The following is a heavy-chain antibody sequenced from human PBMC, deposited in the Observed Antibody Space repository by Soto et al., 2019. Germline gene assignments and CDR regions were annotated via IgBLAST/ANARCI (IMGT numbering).Heavy chain of an antibody. CDR3: ARVAEMGTLTKGYYYYMDV. CDR1: GDTFSNHT. V-gene: IGHV1-69*04. D-gene: IGHD3-16*01. J-gene: IGHJ6*03. Sequence: QVQLVQSGAEVKKPGSSVKVSCKASGDTFSNHTISWVRQAPGQGLEWMGRIIPMLGVANYAQKFQGRVTINADKSTSTASMELSSLRSADTAVYYCARVAEMGTLTKGYYYYMDVWGKGTTVTVSS. CDR2: IIPMLGVA.